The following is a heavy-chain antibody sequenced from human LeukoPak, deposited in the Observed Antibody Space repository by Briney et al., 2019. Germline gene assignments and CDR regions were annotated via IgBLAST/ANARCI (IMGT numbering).Heavy chain of an antibody. Sequence: GGSLRLSCAASGFTFSSYSMNWVRQAPGKGLVWVSSISSSSYIYYADSVKGRFTISRDNAKNSLYLQMNSLRAEDTAVYYCARGASEFDPWGQGTLVTVSP. CDR2: ISSSSYI. J-gene: IGHJ5*02. CDR3: ARGASEFDP. V-gene: IGHV3-21*01. CDR1: GFTFSSYS.